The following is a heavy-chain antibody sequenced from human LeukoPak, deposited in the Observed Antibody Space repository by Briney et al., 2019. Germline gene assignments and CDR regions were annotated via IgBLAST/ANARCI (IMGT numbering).Heavy chain of an antibody. Sequence: GGSLRLSCAASGFTFSSYSMYWVRQAPGKGLEWVAVVSYDGKSENYADTVKGRFTISRDNSKNTMFLQMNSLRDEDTAVYYCARESRQMIVVVEGMDVWGQGTTVTVSS. D-gene: IGHD3-22*01. J-gene: IGHJ6*02. CDR2: VSYDGKSE. CDR1: GFTFSSYS. CDR3: ARESRQMIVVVEGMDV. V-gene: IGHV3-30*03.